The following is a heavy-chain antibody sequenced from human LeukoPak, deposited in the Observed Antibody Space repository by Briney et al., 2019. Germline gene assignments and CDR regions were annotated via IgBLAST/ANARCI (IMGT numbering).Heavy chain of an antibody. D-gene: IGHD3-16*01. Sequence: SETLSLTCTVSGGSISSSSYYWGWIRQPPGKGLEWIGYIYYSGSTNYNPSLKSRVTISVDTSKNQFSLKLSSVTAADTAVYYCARYEGTKGFDYWGQGSLVTVSS. CDR1: GGSISSSSYY. V-gene: IGHV4-61*05. CDR3: ARYEGTKGFDY. J-gene: IGHJ4*02. CDR2: IYYSGST.